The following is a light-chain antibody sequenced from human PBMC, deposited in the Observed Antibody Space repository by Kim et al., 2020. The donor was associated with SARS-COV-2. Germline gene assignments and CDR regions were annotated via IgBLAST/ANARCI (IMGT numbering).Light chain of an antibody. Sequence: FSPGERAAPSLRARKSIISSHLAWYQQKPGESPSLLIHNSAKRAAGIPDRFSGSGSGAVFTLTSSRLEPEDFAVYYCQHYDRSLITFGGGTRVEI. CDR3: QHYDRSLIT. V-gene: IGKV3-20*01. CDR2: NSA. J-gene: IGKJ4*01. CDR1: KSIISSH.